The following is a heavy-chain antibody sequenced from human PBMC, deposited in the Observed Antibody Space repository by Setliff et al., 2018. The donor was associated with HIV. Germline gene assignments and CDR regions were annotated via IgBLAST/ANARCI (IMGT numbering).Heavy chain of an antibody. J-gene: IGHJ6*03. V-gene: IGHV4-61*10. CDR2: IYYSGST. D-gene: IGHD3-3*01. Sequence: PSETLSLTCTVSGGSISSDTYYWSWIRQPAGKGLEWIGYIYYSGSTNYKSLLKSRVTISVDKSKNQFSLKLSSVTAADTAVYYCARGLSIFGVATPGFYSFMDVWGKGTTVTVSS. CDR1: GGSISSDTYY. CDR3: ARGLSIFGVATPGFYSFMDV.